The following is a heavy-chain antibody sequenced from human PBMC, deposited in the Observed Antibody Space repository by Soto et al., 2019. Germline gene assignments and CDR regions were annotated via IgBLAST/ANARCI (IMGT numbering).Heavy chain of an antibody. CDR3: ARLGRWLQFGGFDY. Sequence: SETLSLTCAVYGGSFSGYYWSWIRQPPGKGLEWIGEINHSGSTNYNPSLKSRVTISVDTSKNQFSLKLSSVTAADTAVYYCARLGRWLQFGGFDYWGQGTLVTVSS. V-gene: IGHV4-34*01. CDR2: INHSGST. J-gene: IGHJ4*02. CDR1: GGSFSGYY. D-gene: IGHD5-12*01.